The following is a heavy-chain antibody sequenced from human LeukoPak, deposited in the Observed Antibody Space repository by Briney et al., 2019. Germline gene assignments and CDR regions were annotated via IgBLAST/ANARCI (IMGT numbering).Heavy chain of an antibody. J-gene: IGHJ4*02. CDR1: GFTFSNDW. Sequence: GGSLRLSCAASGFTFSNDWMNWVRQAPGKGLEWVANVKQDGSEKYYVGSVKGRFTISRDNAKNSLYLEMNSLRAEDTAVYYCATDYCGYFDHWGQGALVTVSS. D-gene: IGHD4-23*01. V-gene: IGHV3-7*03. CDR3: ATDYCGYFDH. CDR2: VKQDGSEK.